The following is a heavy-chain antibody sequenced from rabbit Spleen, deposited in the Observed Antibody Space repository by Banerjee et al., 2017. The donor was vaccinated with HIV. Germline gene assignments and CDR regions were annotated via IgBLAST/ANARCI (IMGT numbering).Heavy chain of an antibody. J-gene: IGHJ6*01. V-gene: IGHV1S45*01. Sequence: QEQLEEAGGDWVMLGPSWTPTCPPPGFPFRTTNTLSWAPQPPGKGLEWIACIDAGSSGFTYHATWAKGRFTISKTSSTTVTLQMTSLTAADTATYFCARDSGSSFSSYGMDLWGPGTLVTVS. D-gene: IGHD8-1*01. CDR3: ARDSGSSFSSYGMDL. CDR2: IDAGSSGFT. CDR1: GFPFRTTNT.